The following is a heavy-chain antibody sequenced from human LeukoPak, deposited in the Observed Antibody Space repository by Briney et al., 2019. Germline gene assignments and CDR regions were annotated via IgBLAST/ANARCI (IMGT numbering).Heavy chain of an antibody. Sequence: SETLSLTSTVSGYSITIGFYWGWIRQSPGKGLEWIGNIYHSGSAYYNPSLKSRVTLSVDTSKNQFSLQLSSVTAADTAVYYCTRQQDTSTWPPIDYWGQGTLVAVSS. CDR3: TRQQDTSTWPPIDY. J-gene: IGHJ4*02. V-gene: IGHV4-38-2*02. D-gene: IGHD2-2*01. CDR1: GYSITIGFY. CDR2: IYHSGSA.